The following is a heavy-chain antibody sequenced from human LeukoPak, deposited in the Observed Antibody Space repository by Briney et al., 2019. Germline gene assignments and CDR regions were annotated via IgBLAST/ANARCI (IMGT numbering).Heavy chain of an antibody. J-gene: IGHJ4*02. CDR2: INPNSGGT. Sequence: ASVKVSCKASGYTFTGYYMHWVRQAPGQGLEWMGWINPNSGGTNYAQKFQGRVTMTRDTSISTAYMELSRLRSDDTAVYYCARDEYSSDWVDGEYWGQGTLVTVSS. V-gene: IGHV1-2*02. CDR3: ARDEYSSDWVDGEY. D-gene: IGHD6-19*01. CDR1: GYTFTGYY.